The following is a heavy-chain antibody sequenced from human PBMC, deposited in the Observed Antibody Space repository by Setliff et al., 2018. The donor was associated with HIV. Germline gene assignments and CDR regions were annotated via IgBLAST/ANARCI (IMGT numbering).Heavy chain of an antibody. CDR1: GYTLSELS. CDR3: ARLLRGAFDI. Sequence: ASVKVSCKVSGYTLSELSMHWVRQAPGEGLEWMGGFDPEDGETIYAEKFQGRVTITADESTSTAYMELSSLRSEDTSVYYCARLLRGAFDIWGQGTMVTVSS. CDR2: FDPEDGET. D-gene: IGHD2-15*01. J-gene: IGHJ3*02. V-gene: IGHV1-24*01.